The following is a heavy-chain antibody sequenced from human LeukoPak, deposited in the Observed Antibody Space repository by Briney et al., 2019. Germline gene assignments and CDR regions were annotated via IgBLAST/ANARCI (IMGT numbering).Heavy chain of an antibody. J-gene: IGHJ4*02. Sequence: GGSLRLSCAASGFTFSSYAMSWVRQAPGKGLAWVSTISGGNGSTYCADSVKGRFTISRDNSKNTLYLQMNSLRDEDTAVYYCAKHRFESGGYHSTDWGQGTLVTVSS. CDR2: ISGGNGST. D-gene: IGHD3-22*01. CDR1: GFTFSSYA. V-gene: IGHV3-23*01. CDR3: AKHRFESGGYHSTD.